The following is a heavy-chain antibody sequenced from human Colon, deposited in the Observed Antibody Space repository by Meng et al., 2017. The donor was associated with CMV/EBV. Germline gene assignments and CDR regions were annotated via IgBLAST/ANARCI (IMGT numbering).Heavy chain of an antibody. CDR2: INPKSGGT. Sequence: QVQLVQSGAEVKKPGASVKVSCKASGYTFTGYYLHWVRQAPGQGLEWMGWINPKSGGTNYAQKFQGRFTMTRDTSISTAYMELTRLTSDDTAVYYCAAATGDFDYWGEGTLVTVAS. J-gene: IGHJ4*02. CDR1: GYTFTGYY. D-gene: IGHD6-13*01. CDR3: AAATGDFDY. V-gene: IGHV1-2*02.